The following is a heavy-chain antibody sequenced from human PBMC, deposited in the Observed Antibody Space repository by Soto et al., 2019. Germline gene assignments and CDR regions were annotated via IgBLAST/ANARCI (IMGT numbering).Heavy chain of an antibody. CDR1: GYTFTGYY. D-gene: IGHD5-12*01. J-gene: IGHJ6*02. Sequence: GASVKVSCKASGYTFTGYYMHWVRQAPGQGLEWMGWINPNSGGTNYAQKFQGRVTMTRDTSISTAYMELSRLRSDDTAVYYCARDRETMATRDYYYYGMDVWGQGTTATVSS. CDR2: INPNSGGT. CDR3: ARDRETMATRDYYYYGMDV. V-gene: IGHV1-2*02.